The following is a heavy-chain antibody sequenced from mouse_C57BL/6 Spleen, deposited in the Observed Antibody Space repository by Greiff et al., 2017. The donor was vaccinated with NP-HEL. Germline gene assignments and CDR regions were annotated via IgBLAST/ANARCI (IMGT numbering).Heavy chain of an antibody. V-gene: IGHV1-50*01. CDR1: GYTFTSYW. CDR2: IDPSDSYT. Sequence: VQLQQSGAELVKPGASVKLSCKASGYTFTSYWMQWVKQRPGQGLEWIGEIDPSDSYTNYNQKFKGKATFTVDTSSSTAYMQLSSLTSEDSAVYYCARWTTDYFDYWGQGTTLTVSS. J-gene: IGHJ2*01. CDR3: ARWTTDYFDY. D-gene: IGHD1-1*01.